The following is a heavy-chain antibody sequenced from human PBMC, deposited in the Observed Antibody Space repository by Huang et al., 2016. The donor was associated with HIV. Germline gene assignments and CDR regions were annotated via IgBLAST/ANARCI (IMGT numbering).Heavy chain of an antibody. CDR1: GYTVSGLS. J-gene: IGHJ3*02. CDR2: FDPDEGET. CDR3: ATSTPDVGAGVLRSAFDI. Sequence: QVQLVESGAELKKPGASVRVSCKVSGYTVSGLSLHWVRQAPEKGLEWMGGFDPDEGETIYAQRLQGRVTMTGGTATDTAYMELSSLRPEDTAVYYCATSTPDVGAGVLRSAFDIWGQGTMVTVSS. V-gene: IGHV1-24*01. D-gene: IGHD2-15*01.